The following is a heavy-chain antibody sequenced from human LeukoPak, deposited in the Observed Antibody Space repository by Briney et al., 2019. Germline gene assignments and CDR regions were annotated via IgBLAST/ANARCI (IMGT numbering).Heavy chain of an antibody. CDR1: GFTFSSYW. J-gene: IGHJ5*02. Sequence: GESLKISCVASGFTFSSYWMSWVRQAPGKGLEWVANIKQDESEKYYVDSVKGRFTISRDNAKNSLYLQMNSLRAEDTAVYYCARDSSRAWYYYDSSGSTFDPWGQGTLVTVSS. V-gene: IGHV3-7*01. CDR2: IKQDESEK. D-gene: IGHD3-22*01. CDR3: ARDSSRAWYYYDSSGSTFDP.